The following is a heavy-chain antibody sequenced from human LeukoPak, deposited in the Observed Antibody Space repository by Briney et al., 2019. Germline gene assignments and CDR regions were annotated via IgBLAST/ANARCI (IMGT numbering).Heavy chain of an antibody. CDR1: GIIFSTYG. CDR3: AKEAYLVTAIDY. D-gene: IGHD2-21*02. CDR2: ISSSGSTI. Sequence: GGSLRLSCAASGIIFSTYGMSWVRQAPGKGLEWVSYISSSGSTIYYADSVKGRFTISRDNSKNTLYLQMNSLRAEDTAVYYCAKEAYLVTAIDYWGQGTLVTVSS. J-gene: IGHJ4*02. V-gene: IGHV3-23*01.